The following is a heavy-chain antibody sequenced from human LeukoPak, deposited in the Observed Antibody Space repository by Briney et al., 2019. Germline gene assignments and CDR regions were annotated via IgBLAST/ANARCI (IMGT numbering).Heavy chain of an antibody. V-gene: IGHV4-61*08. CDR1: GGSVSNSDYY. CDR3: AGGGDILTGFGLPSSWFDP. D-gene: IGHD3-9*01. Sequence: SETLSLTCTVSGGSVSNSDYYWGWIRQPPGKGLEWIGYIYYSGSTNYNPSLKSRVTISVDTSKNQFSLKLSSVTAADTAVYYCAGGGDILTGFGLPSSWFDPWGQGTLVTVSS. CDR2: IYYSGST. J-gene: IGHJ5*02.